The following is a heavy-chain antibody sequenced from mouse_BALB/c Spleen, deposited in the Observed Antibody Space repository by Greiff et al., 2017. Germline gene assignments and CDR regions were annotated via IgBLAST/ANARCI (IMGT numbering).Heavy chain of an antibody. CDR3: ARELRLHYYAMDD. V-gene: IGHV2-9*02. CDR2: IWAGGST. D-gene: IGHD1-2*01. CDR1: GFSLTSYG. J-gene: IGHJ4*01. Sequence: QVQLQQSGPGLVAPSQSLSITCTVSGFSLTSYGVHWVRQPPGKGLEWLGVIWAGGSTNYNSALMSRLSISKDNSKSQVFLKMNSPQTDDTAMYYCARELRLHYYAMDDWGQGTSVTVSS.